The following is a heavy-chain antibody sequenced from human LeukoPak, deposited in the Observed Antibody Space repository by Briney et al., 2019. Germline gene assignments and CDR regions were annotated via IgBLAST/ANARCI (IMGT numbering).Heavy chain of an antibody. D-gene: IGHD3-22*01. V-gene: IGHV4-30-4*08. CDR1: GGSISSGDYY. CDR3: ARVKYYYDSSGYSYNWFDP. Sequence: SQTLSLTCTVSGGSISSGDYYWSWIRQPPGKGLEWIGYIYYSGSTYYNPSPKSRVTISVDTSKNQFSLKLSSVTAADTAVYYCARVKYYYDSSGYSYNWFDPWGQGTLVTVSS. CDR2: IYYSGST. J-gene: IGHJ5*02.